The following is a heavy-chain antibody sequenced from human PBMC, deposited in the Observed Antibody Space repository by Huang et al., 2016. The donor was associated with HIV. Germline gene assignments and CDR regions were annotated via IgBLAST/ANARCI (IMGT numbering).Heavy chain of an antibody. J-gene: IGHJ1*01. CDR1: GFTFSSYA. D-gene: IGHD3-3*02. Sequence: EVQLLESGGGLVQPGGSLRLSCAASGFTFSSYAMSWVRQGPVKGRECVSGISGRGGSTYDADSVKGRFTISRDNSKNTLYLQMNSLRAEDTAVYYCAKPTSISSKYFQHWGQGTLVTVSS. V-gene: IGHV3-23*01. CDR3: AKPTSISSKYFQH. CDR2: ISGRGGST.